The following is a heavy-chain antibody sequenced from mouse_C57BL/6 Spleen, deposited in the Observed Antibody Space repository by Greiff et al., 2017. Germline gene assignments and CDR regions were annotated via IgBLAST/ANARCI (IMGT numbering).Heavy chain of an antibody. CDR3: ASGGAVVAPYYAMDY. Sequence: LQESGPELVKPGASVKISCKASGYSFTDYNMNWVKQSNGQSLEWIGVINPNYGTTSYNQKFKGKATLTVDQSSSTAYMQLNSLTSEDSAVYYCASGGAVVAPYYAMDYWGQGTSVTVSS. J-gene: IGHJ4*01. V-gene: IGHV1-39*01. CDR2: INPNYGTT. CDR1: GYSFTDYN. D-gene: IGHD1-1*01.